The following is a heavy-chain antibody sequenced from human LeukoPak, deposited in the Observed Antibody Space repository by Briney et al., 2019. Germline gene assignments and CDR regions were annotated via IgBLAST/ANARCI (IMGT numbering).Heavy chain of an antibody. J-gene: IGHJ1*01. V-gene: IGHV3-30*18. CDR1: AFTFSSYA. D-gene: IGHD4-23*01. CDR3: AKDRALHSTVVTTYAEYFHH. CDR2: ISYDGSNK. Sequence: GGSLRLSCAASAFTFSSYAMNWVRQAPGTGLEWVAVISYDGSNKYYADSVQGRFTISRDNSKNTLYLQMNSLRPEDTAVYYCAKDRALHSTVVTTYAEYFHHWGQGTLVTVSS.